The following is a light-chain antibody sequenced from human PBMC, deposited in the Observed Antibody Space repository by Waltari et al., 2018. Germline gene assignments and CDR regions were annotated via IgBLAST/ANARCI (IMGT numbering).Light chain of an antibody. CDR2: DVS. CDR1: RSDVGGYNY. Sequence: QSALTQPASVSGSPGQSLTISCTGTRSDVGGYNYVSWYQQHPGKAPKLMIYDVSNRPSGVSNRFSGSKSGNTASLTISGLQAEDEADYYCSSYTSSSTRVFGTGTKVTVL. CDR3: SSYTSSSTRV. J-gene: IGLJ1*01. V-gene: IGLV2-14*03.